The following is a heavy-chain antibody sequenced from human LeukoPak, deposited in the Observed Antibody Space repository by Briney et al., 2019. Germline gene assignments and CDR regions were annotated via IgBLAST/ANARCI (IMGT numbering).Heavy chain of an antibody. V-gene: IGHV4-4*07. CDR3: ARQVGDIAARPPWFDP. D-gene: IGHD6-6*01. CDR2: IYTSGST. J-gene: IGHJ5*02. Sequence: SETLSLTCTVSGGSISSYYWSWIRQPAGKGLEWIGRIYTSGSTNYNPSLKSRVTISVDTSKNQFSLKLSSVTAADTAVYYCARQVGDIAARPPWFDPWGQGTLVTVSS. CDR1: GGSISSYY.